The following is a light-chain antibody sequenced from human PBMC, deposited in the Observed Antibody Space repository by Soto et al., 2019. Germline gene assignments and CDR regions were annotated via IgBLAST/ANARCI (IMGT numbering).Light chain of an antibody. Sequence: QSVLTQPPSVSGAPGQRVTISCTGSSSNIGAGFDVHWYHQIAGTAPKLLIYGNSNRPSGVPDRFSGSTSGTIASLAITGLQAEDEADYYCQSYDIRLNGLTFGLGTKLTVL. CDR2: GNS. CDR1: SSNIGAGFD. J-gene: IGLJ2*01. CDR3: QSYDIRLNGLT. V-gene: IGLV1-40*01.